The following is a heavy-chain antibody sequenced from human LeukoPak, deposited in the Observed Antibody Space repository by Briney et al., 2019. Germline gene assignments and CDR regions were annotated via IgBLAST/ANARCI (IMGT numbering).Heavy chain of an antibody. J-gene: IGHJ4*02. CDR2: TYYRYKWYN. D-gene: IGHD6-13*01. CDR3: ARAKGRSPLFDY. Sequence: SQTLSLTCAISGDSVSSNSAAWNWIRQSPSRGLEWLGRTYYRYKWYNDYAVSVKGRIAIKPDTSKNQFFLQLNSVTPEDTAVYYCARAKGRSPLFDYWGQGTLVTVSS. V-gene: IGHV6-1*01. CDR1: GDSVSSNSAA.